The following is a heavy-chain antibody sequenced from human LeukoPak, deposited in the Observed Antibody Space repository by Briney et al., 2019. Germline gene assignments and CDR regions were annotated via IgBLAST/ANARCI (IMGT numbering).Heavy chain of an antibody. V-gene: IGHV3-74*01. CDR3: STGSGHAFDI. CDR2: INSDGSST. D-gene: IGHD3-10*01. Sequence: GGSLRLSCAASGFTFSSYWMHWVRQAPGKGLVWVSRINSDGSSTSYADSVKGRFTISRDNAKNTLHVQMNSLRAEDTAVYYCSTGSGHAFDIWGRGTMVTVSS. CDR1: GFTFSSYW. J-gene: IGHJ3*02.